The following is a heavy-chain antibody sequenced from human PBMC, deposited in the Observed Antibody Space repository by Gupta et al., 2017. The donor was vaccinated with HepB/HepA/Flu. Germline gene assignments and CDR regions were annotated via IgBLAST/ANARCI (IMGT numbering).Heavy chain of an antibody. J-gene: IGHJ4*02. V-gene: IGHV4-31*03. D-gene: IGHD6-19*01. Sequence: QVQLQESGPGLVKPSQTLSLTCTLSGGSISSAAYYWSWIRHHPGKGLEWIGYNYCSGSTYYNPSLKSRVTISVDTSKNQFSLKLSSVTAAGTAVYYCARVRAVAGRHTLHDYWGQGTLVTVSS. CDR2: NYCSGST. CDR1: GGSISSAAYY. CDR3: ARVRAVAGRHTLHDY.